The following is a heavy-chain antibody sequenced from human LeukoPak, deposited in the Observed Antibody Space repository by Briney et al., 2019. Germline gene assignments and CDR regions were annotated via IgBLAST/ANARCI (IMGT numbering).Heavy chain of an antibody. CDR3: ARETSGALNFDY. Sequence: ASVKVSCKASGYTFTGYFMHWVRQAPGQGLEWMGWIDPNSGGTKYVQKFQGRVTMTRDVSISTAYMELSGLTSDDTAVYYCARETSGALNFDYWGQGTLVTVSS. D-gene: IGHD1-26*01. CDR1: GYTFTGYF. V-gene: IGHV1-2*02. J-gene: IGHJ4*02. CDR2: IDPNSGGT.